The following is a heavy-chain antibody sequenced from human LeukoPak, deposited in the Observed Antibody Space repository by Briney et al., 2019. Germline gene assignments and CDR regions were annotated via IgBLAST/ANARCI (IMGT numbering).Heavy chain of an antibody. CDR3: AKPSRGVGASALFDY. CDR2: IRYDGSNK. J-gene: IGHJ4*02. CDR1: GFTFSSYG. D-gene: IGHD1-26*01. V-gene: IGHV3-30*02. Sequence: GGSLRLSCAASGFTFSSYGMHWVRQAPGKGLEWVAFIRYDGSNKYYADSVKGRFTISRDNSKNTLYLQINSLRAEDTAVYYCAKPSRGVGASALFDYWGQGTLVTVSS.